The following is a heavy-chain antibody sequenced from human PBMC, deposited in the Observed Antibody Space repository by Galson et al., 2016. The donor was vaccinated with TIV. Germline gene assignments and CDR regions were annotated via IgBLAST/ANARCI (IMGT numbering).Heavy chain of an antibody. CDR1: GYTFLSYD. D-gene: IGHD4-17*01. Sequence: SVKVSCKASGYTFLSYDINWVRQAPGQGLEWMGWMSPHSGNTGYSQKFLGRVSMTRNMSISTAYMELSSLRSEDTAVYYCARGAYGSYYYGLDHWGQGTTVTVSS. J-gene: IGHJ6*02. CDR3: ARGAYGSYYYGLDH. V-gene: IGHV1-8*01. CDR2: MSPHSGNT.